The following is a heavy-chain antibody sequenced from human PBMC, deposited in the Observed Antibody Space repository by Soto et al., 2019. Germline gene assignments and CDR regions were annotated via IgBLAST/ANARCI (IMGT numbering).Heavy chain of an antibody. CDR2: IKQDGSEK. J-gene: IGHJ6*03. D-gene: IGHD2-8*01. V-gene: IGHV3-7*05. CDR3: AADRNNRDQWLGYYYMDV. CDR1: GFTFSSYW. Sequence: GVLRLSCAASGFTFSSYWMSWVRQAPGKGLEWVANIKQDGSEKYYVDSVKGRFTISRDNAKNSLYLQMNSLRSEDTAVYYCAADRNNRDQWLGYYYMDVWGKGTTVTVSS.